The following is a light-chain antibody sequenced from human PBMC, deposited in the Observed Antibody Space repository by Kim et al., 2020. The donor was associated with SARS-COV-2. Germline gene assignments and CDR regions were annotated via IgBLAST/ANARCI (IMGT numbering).Light chain of an antibody. CDR3: QAWDSSHWV. V-gene: IGLV3-1*01. CDR1: TLGDKF. Sequence: SYELTQPPSVSVSPGQTANISCSGDTLGDKFTCWYQQKPGHSPLLVIYQDNKRPSGIPERFSGSNSGNTATLTISGTQPMDEADYYCQAWDSSHWVFGGGTKVTVL. CDR2: QDN. J-gene: IGLJ3*02.